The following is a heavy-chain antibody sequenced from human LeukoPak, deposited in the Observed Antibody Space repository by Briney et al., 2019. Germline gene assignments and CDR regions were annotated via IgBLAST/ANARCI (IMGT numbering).Heavy chain of an antibody. CDR3: AKDYGSGDSSPYPFDN. J-gene: IGHJ4*02. D-gene: IGHD3-10*01. V-gene: IGHV3-23*01. CDR1: GFIFGNYA. Sequence: PGGSLRLSCGASGFIFGNYAMSWVRQAPGKGLEWVTGINANGGRKYYADSVKGRFTISRDNSKNTLFVQMDSLRAEDMAVYYCAKDYGSGDSSPYPFDNWGQGTLVTVSS. CDR2: INANGGRK.